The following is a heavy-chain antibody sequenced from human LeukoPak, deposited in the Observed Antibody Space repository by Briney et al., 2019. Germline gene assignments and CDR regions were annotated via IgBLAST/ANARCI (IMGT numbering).Heavy chain of an antibody. CDR3: AGGSYGLKTY. Sequence: SETLSLICTVSGGSINSALYYWAWIRQTPEQQLEWIGSVSHDGITKYGPSLGGRVTISVDTSKNQFSLKLSSVTAADTAVYYCAGGSYGLKTYWGQGTLVTVSS. J-gene: IGHJ4*02. CDR2: VSHDGIT. D-gene: IGHD1-26*01. V-gene: IGHV4-39*07. CDR1: GGSINSALYY.